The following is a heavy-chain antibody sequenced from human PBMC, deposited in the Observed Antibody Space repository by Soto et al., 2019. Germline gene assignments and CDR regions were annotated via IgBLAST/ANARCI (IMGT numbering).Heavy chain of an antibody. CDR3: ARRWGTYFDY. V-gene: IGHV4-59*01. D-gene: IGHD7-27*01. CDR1: GGSISSYY. Sequence: QVQLQESGPGLVKPSETLSLTCTVSGGSISSYYCSWIRQPPGKGLEWIGYIYYSGSTNYNPSLKSRVTISVDTSKNQFSLKLSSVTAADTAVYYCARRWGTYFDYWGQGTLVTVSS. CDR2: IYYSGST. J-gene: IGHJ4*02.